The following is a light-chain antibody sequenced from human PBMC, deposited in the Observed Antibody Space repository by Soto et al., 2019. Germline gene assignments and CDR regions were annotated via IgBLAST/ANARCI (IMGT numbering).Light chain of an antibody. CDR3: QSHDNSLSGYV. Sequence: QSVLTQPPSVSGAPGQRVTISCTGSSSNIGAGYDVHWYQQVPGTAPKLLIYANFNRPSGVPDRFSGSKSGTSASLAITGLQAEDEADYYCQSHDNSLSGYVFGPGTKATVL. J-gene: IGLJ1*01. CDR1: SSNIGAGYD. CDR2: ANF. V-gene: IGLV1-40*01.